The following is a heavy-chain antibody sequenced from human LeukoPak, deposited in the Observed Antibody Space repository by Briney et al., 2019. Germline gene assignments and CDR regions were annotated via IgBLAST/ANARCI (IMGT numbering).Heavy chain of an antibody. J-gene: IGHJ4*02. D-gene: IGHD2-2*01. Sequence: GGSLRLSCAASAFTFSNHAMHWVRQAPGKGLEWVAVISYDGSNKHHADSVKGRFTISRDNSKNTLFLQMNSLKPEDTAVYCCARDSSVIYCSSPSCYWHYFDYWGQGTLVTVSS. CDR1: AFTFSNHA. CDR3: ARDSSVIYCSSPSCYWHYFDY. CDR2: ISYDGSNK. V-gene: IGHV3-30*04.